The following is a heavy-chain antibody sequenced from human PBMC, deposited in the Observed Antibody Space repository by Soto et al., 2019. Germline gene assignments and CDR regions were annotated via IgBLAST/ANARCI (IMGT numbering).Heavy chain of an antibody. D-gene: IGHD2-15*01. CDR3: ARGYCSGGSCQQFDY. V-gene: IGHV3-48*03. J-gene: IGHJ4*02. CDR2: ISSSARTI. CDR1: GFTFSTYE. Sequence: GGSLRLSCAASGFTFSTYEMNWVRQAPGKGLEWVSYISSSARTIYYADSVKGRFTISRDNAKNSLYLQMNSLRAEDTAIYYCARGYCSGGSCQQFDYWGQGTLVTSPQ.